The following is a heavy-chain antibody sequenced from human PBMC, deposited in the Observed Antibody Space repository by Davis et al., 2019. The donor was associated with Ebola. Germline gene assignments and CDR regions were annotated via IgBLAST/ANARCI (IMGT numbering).Heavy chain of an antibody. CDR1: GFTFSSYS. CDR3: ARDPYYDFWSGYWN. CDR2: ISSSSSYI. Sequence: GGSLRLSCAASGFTFSSYSMNWVRQAPGKGLEWVSSISSSSSYIYYADSVKGRFTISRDNSKNTLYLQMNSLRAEDTAVYYCARDPYYDFWSGYWNWGQGTLVTVSS. V-gene: IGHV3-21*04. D-gene: IGHD3-3*01. J-gene: IGHJ4*02.